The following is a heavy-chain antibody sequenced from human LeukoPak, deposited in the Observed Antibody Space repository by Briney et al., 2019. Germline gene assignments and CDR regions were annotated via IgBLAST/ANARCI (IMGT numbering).Heavy chain of an antibody. CDR3: ARSSSSNYYYGMDV. CDR1: GYTFTSYD. D-gene: IGHD6-6*01. Sequence: ASVKVSCKASGYTFTSYDINWVRQATGQGLEWMGWMNPNSGNTGYAQKFQGRVTMTRNTSISTAYMELSSLSSEDTAVYYCARSSSSNYYYGMDVWGQGATVTVSS. V-gene: IGHV1-8*01. J-gene: IGHJ6*02. CDR2: MNPNSGNT.